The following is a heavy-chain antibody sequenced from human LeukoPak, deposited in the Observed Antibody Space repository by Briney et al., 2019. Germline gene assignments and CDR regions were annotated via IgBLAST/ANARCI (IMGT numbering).Heavy chain of an antibody. J-gene: IGHJ4*02. CDR1: GITLSNYG. CDR3: AKRGVVIRVILVGFHKEAYYFDS. Sequence: GGSLRLSCAVSGITLSNYGMSWVRQAPGKGLEWVAGISDRGSKTNYADSVKGRFTISTDHPKNTLYLQMNSLRAEDTAVYFCAKRGVVIRVILVGFHKEAYYFDSWGQGALVTVSS. D-gene: IGHD3-22*01. CDR2: ISDRGSKT. V-gene: IGHV3-23*01.